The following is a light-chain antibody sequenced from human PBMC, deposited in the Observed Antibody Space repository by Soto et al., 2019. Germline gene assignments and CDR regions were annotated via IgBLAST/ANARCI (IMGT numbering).Light chain of an antibody. CDR2: DDN. Sequence: QSVLTQPPSVSAAPGQKVTISCSGSSSNIGNNYVSWYQQFPGTAPKLLIYDDNKRPSGIPDRFSGSKSGTSATLDITGLQTGDEADYYCGTWDSSLSAGMFGGGTKVTVL. V-gene: IGLV1-51*01. J-gene: IGLJ3*02. CDR3: GTWDSSLSAGM. CDR1: SSNIGNNY.